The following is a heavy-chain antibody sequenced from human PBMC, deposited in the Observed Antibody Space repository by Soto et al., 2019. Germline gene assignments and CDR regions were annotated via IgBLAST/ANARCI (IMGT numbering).Heavy chain of an antibody. CDR3: VRSSGGAFDL. CDR2: IYWNSADI. V-gene: IGHV3-9*01. Sequence: PGGSLRLSCAGSGFMFKDHTMYWVRQVPGKGPEWVSGIYWNSADIDYVDSVKGHFTISRDNAKNALYLEMNTLRPEDTALYYCVRSSGGAFDLWGQGTMVTVSS. CDR1: GFMFKDHT. J-gene: IGHJ3*01. D-gene: IGHD3-10*01.